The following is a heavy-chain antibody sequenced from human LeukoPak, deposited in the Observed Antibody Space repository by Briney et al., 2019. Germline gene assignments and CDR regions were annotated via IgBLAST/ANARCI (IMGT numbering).Heavy chain of an antibody. CDR2: IYNGVNT. V-gene: IGHV4-59*08. CDR1: GASTSSRY. CDR3: AQTTGWPGFDF. J-gene: IGHJ4*02. Sequence: PSGTLSLTCIVSGASTSSRYWSWIRQPPGRALEWIAHIYNGVNTKYNPSLTSRVNISVDTSKNQFSLKLTSLTAADTAIYYCAQTTGWPGFDFWGPGALVTVSS. D-gene: IGHD6-19*01.